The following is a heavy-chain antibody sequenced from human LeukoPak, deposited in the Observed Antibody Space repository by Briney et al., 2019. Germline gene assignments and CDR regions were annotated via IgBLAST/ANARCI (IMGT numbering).Heavy chain of an antibody. CDR2: IYPGDSDT. CDR3: ARRSPLAYFDY. D-gene: IGHD1-1*01. CDR1: GYSFTSYW. V-gene: IGHV5-51*01. Sequence: RAGESLKISCKGSGYSFTSYWIGWVRQMPGKGLEWMGIIYPGDSDTRYSPSFQGQVTISADKSISTAYLQWSSLEASDTAMYYCARRSPLAYFDYWGQGTLVTVSS. J-gene: IGHJ4*02.